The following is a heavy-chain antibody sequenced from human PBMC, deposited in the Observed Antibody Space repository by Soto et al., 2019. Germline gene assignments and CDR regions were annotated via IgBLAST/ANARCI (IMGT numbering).Heavy chain of an antibody. Sequence: PSETLSLTCTVSGGSISSSSYYWGWIRQPPGKGLEWIGSIYYSGSTYYNPSLKSRVTISVDTSKNQFSLKLSSVTAADTAVYYCARHKATVTTCWFDSWGQGTLVIVSS. D-gene: IGHD4-17*01. CDR2: IYYSGST. J-gene: IGHJ5*01. CDR1: GGSISSSSYY. V-gene: IGHV4-39*01. CDR3: ARHKATVTTCWFDS.